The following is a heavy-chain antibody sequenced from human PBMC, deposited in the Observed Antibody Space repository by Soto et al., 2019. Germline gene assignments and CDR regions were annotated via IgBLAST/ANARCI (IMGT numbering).Heavy chain of an antibody. D-gene: IGHD6-19*01. CDR2: VSHDGRNT. CDR3: AKGGRQWLVTSDFNY. CDR1: GFTFSDYA. J-gene: IGHJ4*02. Sequence: VQLVESGGGVVQPGRSLRLYCAASGFTFSDYAMHWVRQAPGKGLEWVAVVSHDGRNTHYADSVKGRFTISRDSSKNTVSLEMTSLRAEDTAVYYWAKGGRQWLVTSDFNYWGQGALVTVSS. V-gene: IGHV3-30*18.